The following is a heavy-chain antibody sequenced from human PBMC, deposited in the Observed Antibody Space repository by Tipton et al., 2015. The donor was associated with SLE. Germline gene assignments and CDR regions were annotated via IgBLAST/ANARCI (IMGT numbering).Heavy chain of an antibody. J-gene: IGHJ4*02. D-gene: IGHD6-13*01. CDR2: IYYSGST. CDR1: GGSISSYY. V-gene: IGHV4-59*01. CDR3: ASIAAAGSDFDY. Sequence: LRLSCTVSGGSISSYYWSWIRQPPGKGLEWIGYIYYSGSTNYNPSLKSRVTISVDKSKNQFSLKLSSVTAADTAVYYCASIAAAGSDFDYWGQGTLVTVSS.